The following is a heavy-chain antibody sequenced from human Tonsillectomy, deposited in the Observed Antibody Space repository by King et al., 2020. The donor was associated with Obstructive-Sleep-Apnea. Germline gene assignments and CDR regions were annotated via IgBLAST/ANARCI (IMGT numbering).Heavy chain of an antibody. V-gene: IGHV4-59*01. CDR3: VRVQGYSGYDHYFDY. CDR1: GGSISSYY. D-gene: IGHD5-12*01. Sequence: QLQESGPGLVKPSETLSLTCTVSGGSISSYYWSWIRQPPGKGLEWIGYMYYSGTTNYNPSLKSRVTISGDTSKNQVSLKLSSVTAADTAVYYCVRVQGYSGYDHYFDYWGQGTLVTVSS. J-gene: IGHJ4*02. CDR2: MYYSGTT.